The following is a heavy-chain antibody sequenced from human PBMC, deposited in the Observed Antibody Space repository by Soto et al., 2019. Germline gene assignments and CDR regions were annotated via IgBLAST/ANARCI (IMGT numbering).Heavy chain of an antibody. Sequence: SETLSLTCTVSGGSISSSSYYWGWIRQPPGKGLEWIGSIYYSGSTYYNPSLKSRVTISVDTSKNQFSLKLSSVTAADTAVYYCARDFFDSSDYTTNWFGPWGQGTLVTVSS. J-gene: IGHJ5*02. CDR1: GGSISSSSYY. V-gene: IGHV4-39*01. D-gene: IGHD3-22*01. CDR2: IYYSGST. CDR3: ARDFFDSSDYTTNWFGP.